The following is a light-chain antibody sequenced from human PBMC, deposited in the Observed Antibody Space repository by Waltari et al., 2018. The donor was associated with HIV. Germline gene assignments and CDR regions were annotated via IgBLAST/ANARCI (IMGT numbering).Light chain of an antibody. J-gene: IGLJ2*01. CDR3: QAWDSSTYVL. V-gene: IGLV3-1*01. Sequence: SYELTQPPSVSVSPGQTASITCSGDKLGDKYACWYQQKPGQSPVLVISQDSKRPSGIPERFSGANSGNTATLTISGTQAMDEADYYCQAWDSSTYVLFGGGTKLTVL. CDR2: QDS. CDR1: KLGDKY.